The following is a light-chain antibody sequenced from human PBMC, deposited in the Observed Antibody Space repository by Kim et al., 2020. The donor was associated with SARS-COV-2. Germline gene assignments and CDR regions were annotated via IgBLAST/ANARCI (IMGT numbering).Light chain of an antibody. CDR3: QVWDSSSDHWV. CDR1: NIGSKS. Sequence: APGKTARITCGGKNIGSKSVHWYQQKPGQAPVLVIYYDSDRPSGIPERFSGSNSGNTATLTISRVEAGDEADYYCQVWDSSSDHWVFGGGTQLTVL. CDR2: YDS. J-gene: IGLJ3*02. V-gene: IGLV3-21*04.